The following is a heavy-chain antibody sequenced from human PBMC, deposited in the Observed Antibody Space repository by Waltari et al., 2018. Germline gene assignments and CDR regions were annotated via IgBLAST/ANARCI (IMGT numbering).Heavy chain of an antibody. D-gene: IGHD2-2*01. CDR3: ARWRFCRSTTCLYGMDV. J-gene: IGHJ6*02. CDR2: INSDGSSI. V-gene: IGHV3-74*01. CDR1: GFPFSTYW. Sequence: EVQLVESGGVLAQPGGSLRLSGAASGFPFSTYWMHWFRQAPGKGLVWVSRINSDGSSISYADSVKGRFTISRDNAKNTLYLQMNSLRAEDTAVYYCARWRFCRSTTCLYGMDVWGQGTTVTVSS.